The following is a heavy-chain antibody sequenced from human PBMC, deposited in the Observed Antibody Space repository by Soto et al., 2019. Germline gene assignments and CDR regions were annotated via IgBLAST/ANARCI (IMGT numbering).Heavy chain of an antibody. CDR1: GYTFTSYG. CDR2: ISAYNGNT. J-gene: IGHJ6*03. Sequence: QVQLVQSGAEVKKPGASVKVSCKASGYTFTSYGISWVRQAPGQGLEWMGWISAYNGNTNYAQKLQGRVTMTTDTSTSNAYMELRSLRSDDTAVYYCARGMVVDCSSTSCYAGILLDYYYYYMDVWGKGTTVTVSS. V-gene: IGHV1-18*01. D-gene: IGHD2-2*01. CDR3: ARGMVVDCSSTSCYAGILLDYYYYYMDV.